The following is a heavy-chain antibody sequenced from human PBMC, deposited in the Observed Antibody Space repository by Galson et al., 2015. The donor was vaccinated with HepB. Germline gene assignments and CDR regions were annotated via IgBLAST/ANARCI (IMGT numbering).Heavy chain of an antibody. D-gene: IGHD3-3*01. Sequence: SVKVSCKASGYTFTSYYMHWVRQAPGQGLEWMGIINPSGGSTSYAQQFQGRVTVTRDTSTRKVYMELSSLRSEDTAVYYCARDEVAGYYDFWSGYPRGYNWFDPWGQVTLVTVSS. J-gene: IGHJ5*02. V-gene: IGHV1-46*01. CDR3: ARDEVAGYYDFWSGYPRGYNWFDP. CDR2: INPSGGST. CDR1: GYTFTSYY.